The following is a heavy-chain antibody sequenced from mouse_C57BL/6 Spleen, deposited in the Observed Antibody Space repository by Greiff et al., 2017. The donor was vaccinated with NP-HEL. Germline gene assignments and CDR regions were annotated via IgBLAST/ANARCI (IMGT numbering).Heavy chain of an antibody. CDR1: GYAFSSYW. CDR2: IYPGDGDT. CDR3: AREDSNYAFDY. D-gene: IGHD2-5*01. Sequence: QVQLQQSGAELVKPGASVKISCKASGYAFSSYWMNWVKQRPGKGLEWIGQIYPGDGDTNYNGKFKGKATLTADKSSSTAYMQLSSLTSEDSAVYFCAREDSNYAFDYWGQGTTLTVSS. V-gene: IGHV1-80*01. J-gene: IGHJ2*01.